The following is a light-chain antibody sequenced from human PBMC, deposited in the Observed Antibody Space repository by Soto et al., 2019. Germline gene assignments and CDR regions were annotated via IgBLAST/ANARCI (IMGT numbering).Light chain of an antibody. CDR1: PSVRNNY. J-gene: IGKJ4*01. Sequence: FAQFPGPLAFSSVGKATLPCRASPSVRNNYLAWYQHRPGQAPRLLIYDASNRATGIPSRFSGSGSGTDFTLTISSLEAEDFAVYYCQQRCNWPLTFGGGTKVDIK. V-gene: IGKV3-11*01. CDR2: DAS. CDR3: QQRCNWPLT.